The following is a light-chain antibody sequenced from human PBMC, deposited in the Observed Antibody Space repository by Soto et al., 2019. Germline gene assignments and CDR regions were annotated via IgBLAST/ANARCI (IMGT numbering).Light chain of an antibody. CDR2: AAS. Sequence: GDRVTITCRASQTISSWLAWYQQKPGKVPKLLIYAASTLQSGVPSRFSGSGSGTDFTLTISSLQPEDVATYYCQKYNSAPLTFGPGTKVDIK. CDR1: QTISSW. CDR3: QKYNSAPLT. J-gene: IGKJ3*01. V-gene: IGKV1-27*01.